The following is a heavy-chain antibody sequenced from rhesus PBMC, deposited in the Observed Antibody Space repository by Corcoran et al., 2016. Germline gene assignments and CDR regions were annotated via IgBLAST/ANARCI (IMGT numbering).Heavy chain of an antibody. V-gene: IGHV4-93*01. J-gene: IGHJ4*01. CDR1: GGSISSSNW. CDR2: IYGSGGST. D-gene: IGHD4-29*01. Sequence: QVPLQESGPAVVKPSETLSLTCTVSGGSISSSNWWSWLRQSPGKGMKLIGGIYGSGGSTEYNPSLKSRVTISIDTSNNQFSLKLSSVTAADTAVYYCARDLYDGSSPYYFDYWGQGVLATVAS. CDR3: ARDLYDGSSPYYFDY.